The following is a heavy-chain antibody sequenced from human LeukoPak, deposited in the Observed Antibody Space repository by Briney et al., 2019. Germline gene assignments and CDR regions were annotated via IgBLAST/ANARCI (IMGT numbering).Heavy chain of an antibody. Sequence: SVKVSCKASGFTFTISTMQWVRQARGQRLEWIGWIVVGSGNTHYAQKFQERVTITRDMSTSTAYMELSSLRSEDTAVYYCAAVRSSYYYYGMDVWGQGTTVTVSS. CDR2: IVVGSGNT. CDR3: AAVRSSYYYYGMDV. J-gene: IGHJ6*02. CDR1: GFTFTIST. D-gene: IGHD6-6*01. V-gene: IGHV1-58*02.